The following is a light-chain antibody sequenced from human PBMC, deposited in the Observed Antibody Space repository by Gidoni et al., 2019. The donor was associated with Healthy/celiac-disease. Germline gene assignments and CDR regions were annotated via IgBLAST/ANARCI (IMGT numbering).Light chain of an antibody. CDR2: GAS. J-gene: IGKJ3*01. V-gene: IGKV3-15*01. Sequence: PATLSVSPGERATLSCRASQSVSSNLAWYQQKPGQAPRLLIYGASTRATGIPARFSGSGSGTEFTLTISSLQSEDFAVYYCQQYNNWPPFTFGPGTKVDIK. CDR3: QQYNNWPPFT. CDR1: QSVSSN.